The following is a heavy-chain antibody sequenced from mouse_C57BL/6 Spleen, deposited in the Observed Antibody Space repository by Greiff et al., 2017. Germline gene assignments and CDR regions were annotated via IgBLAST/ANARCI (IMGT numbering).Heavy chain of an antibody. V-gene: IGHV1-74*01. CDR1: GYTLTSYG. D-gene: IGHD2-1*01. CDR2: IHPPNSDT. CDR3: AIPSYGNCFDY. J-gene: IGHJ2*01. Sequence: VQLQQPGAELVKPGASVKVSCKASGYTLTSYGRHWVKQRPGQGLEWIGRIHPPNSDTNYNQKFKGKATLTVDKSSSTAYMQLSSLTSEDSAVYYCAIPSYGNCFDYWGQGTTLTVSS.